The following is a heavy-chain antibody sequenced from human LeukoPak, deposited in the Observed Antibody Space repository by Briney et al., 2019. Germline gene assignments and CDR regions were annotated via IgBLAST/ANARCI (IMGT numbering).Heavy chain of an antibody. CDR2: ISSSSSTI. J-gene: IGHJ5*02. V-gene: IGHV3-48*01. D-gene: IGHD3-3*01. CDR1: GFTFSGYS. Sequence: GGSLRLSCAASGFTFSGYSMNWVRQAPGKGLEWVSYISSSSSTIYYADSVKGRFTISRDNAKNSLYLQMNSLRAEDTAVYYCARALPFVTIFGVVIRWFDPWGQGTLVTVSS. CDR3: ARALPFVTIFGVVIRWFDP.